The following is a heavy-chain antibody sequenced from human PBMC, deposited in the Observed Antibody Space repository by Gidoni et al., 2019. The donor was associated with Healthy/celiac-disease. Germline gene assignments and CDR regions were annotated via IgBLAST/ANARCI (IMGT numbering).Heavy chain of an antibody. CDR1: AVTFRSSV. V-gene: IGHV3-48*03. CDR3: ARDGILWGPIAARPGYYFDY. CDR2: ISSSGSTI. D-gene: IGHD6-6*01. J-gene: IGHJ4*02. Sequence: VQLVGSGGGFVQAGGSPRLSWSAPAVTFRSSVMNWVRQAPGKGLEWVSYISSSGSTIYYADSVKGRFTISRDNAKNSLYLQMNSLRAEDTAVYYCARDGILWGPIAARPGYYFDYWGQGTLVTVSS.